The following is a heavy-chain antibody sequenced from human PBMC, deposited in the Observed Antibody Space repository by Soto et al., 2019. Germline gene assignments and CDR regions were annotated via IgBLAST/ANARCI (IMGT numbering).Heavy chain of an antibody. D-gene: IGHD5-12*01. J-gene: IGHJ4*02. Sequence: GESLKIYCKGSGYSFNNYWIGWVRQMPGKGLEWMGIIYPGDSDTRYSPSFRGQVTISADKSISSAYLQWSSLKASDTAMYYCARQDGYALYYFDSWGQGTLVTVCS. V-gene: IGHV5-51*01. CDR1: GYSFNNYW. CDR2: IYPGDSDT. CDR3: ARQDGYALYYFDS.